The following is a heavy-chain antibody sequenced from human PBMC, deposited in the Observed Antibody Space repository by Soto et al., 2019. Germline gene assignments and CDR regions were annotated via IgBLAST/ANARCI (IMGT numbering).Heavy chain of an antibody. CDR2: IYYSGST. Sequence: SETLSLTCTVSGGSISSYYWSWIRQPPGKGLEWIGYIYYSGSTNYNPSLKSRVTISVDTSKNQFSQKLSSVTAADTAVYYCARHDSHYDSSGYYYYYYGMDVWGQGTTVTVSS. V-gene: IGHV4-59*08. CDR1: GGSISSYY. J-gene: IGHJ6*02. D-gene: IGHD3-22*01. CDR3: ARHDSHYDSSGYYYYYYGMDV.